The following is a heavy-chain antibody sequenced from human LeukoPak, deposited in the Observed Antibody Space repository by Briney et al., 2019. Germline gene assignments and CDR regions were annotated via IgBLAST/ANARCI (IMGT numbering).Heavy chain of an antibody. J-gene: IGHJ3*02. D-gene: IGHD4-23*01. V-gene: IGHV3-21*01. CDR2: ISSSSSYI. CDR1: GFTFSSYS. Sequence: PGGSLRLSCAASGFTFSSYSMNWVRQAPGKGLEWVSSISSSSSYIYYADSVKGRFTISRDNAKNSLYLQMNSLRAEDTAVYYCARVMLGGNSRDSDAFDIWGQGTMVTVSS. CDR3: ARVMLGGNSRDSDAFDI.